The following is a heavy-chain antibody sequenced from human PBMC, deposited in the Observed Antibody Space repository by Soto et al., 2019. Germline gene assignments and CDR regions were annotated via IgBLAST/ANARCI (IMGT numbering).Heavy chain of an antibody. Sequence: QITLKESGPTLVKPTQTLTLTCTFSGFSLSTSGVGVGWIRQPPGKALEWLALIYWDDDQRYSPSLNSRLTITKDTSKNQVVLIMTNMDPVDTATYYCARYYYGSGTYYYGMDVWGQGTTVTVSS. V-gene: IGHV2-5*02. CDR1: GFSLSTSGVG. CDR2: IYWDDDQ. D-gene: IGHD3-10*01. CDR3: ARYYYGSGTYYYGMDV. J-gene: IGHJ6*02.